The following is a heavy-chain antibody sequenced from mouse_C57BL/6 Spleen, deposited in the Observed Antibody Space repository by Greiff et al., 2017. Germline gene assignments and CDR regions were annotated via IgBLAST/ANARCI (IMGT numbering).Heavy chain of an antibody. J-gene: IGHJ4*01. D-gene: IGHD2-4*01. V-gene: IGHV1-80*01. CDR2: IYPGDGDT. CDR1: GYAFSSYW. CDR3: ARRGLYDYEDYNAMDD. Sequence: QVQLQQSGAELVKPGASVKISCKASGYAFSSYWMNWVKQRPGKGLEWIGQIYPGDGDTNYNGKVKGKATLTADKSSSTAYMQLSSLTSEDSAVYFCARRGLYDYEDYNAMDDWGQGTSVTVSS.